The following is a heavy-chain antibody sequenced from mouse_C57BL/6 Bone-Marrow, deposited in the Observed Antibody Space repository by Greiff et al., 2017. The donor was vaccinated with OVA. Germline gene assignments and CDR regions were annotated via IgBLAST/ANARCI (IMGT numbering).Heavy chain of an antibody. Sequence: VQLQQSGPGLVKPSQSLSLTCSVTGYSITSGYYWNWIRQFPGNKLEWMGYISYDGSNNYNPSLKNRISITRDTSKNQFFLKLNSVTTEDTATYYCARVGLRRYYAMDYWGQGTSVTVSS. CDR3: ARVGLRRYYAMDY. V-gene: IGHV3-6*01. J-gene: IGHJ4*01. D-gene: IGHD2-4*01. CDR2: ISYDGSN. CDR1: GYSITSGYY.